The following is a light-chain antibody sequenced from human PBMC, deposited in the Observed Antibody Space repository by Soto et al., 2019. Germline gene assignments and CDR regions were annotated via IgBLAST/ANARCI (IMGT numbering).Light chain of an antibody. CDR2: GAS. J-gene: IGKJ1*01. V-gene: IGKV3-20*01. CDR3: QQYGSSPPT. CDR1: QSVSSNY. Sequence: EIVLTQSPGTLSLSPGERATLSCRASQSVSSNYLAWYRRKPGQAPRLLIYGASSRATGIPDRFSGSGSGTDFTLTITRLEPEDFAVYYRQQYGSSPPTFGPGTRVEIK.